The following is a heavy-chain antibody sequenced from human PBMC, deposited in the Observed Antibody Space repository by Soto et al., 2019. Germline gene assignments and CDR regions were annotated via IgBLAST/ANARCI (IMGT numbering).Heavy chain of an antibody. CDR2: IIPISGTT. CDR3: ARGYCSGGNCYSGMDV. J-gene: IGHJ6*02. D-gene: IGHD2-15*01. V-gene: IGHV1-69*13. CDR1: GGTFSTRA. Sequence: SVKVSCKASGGTFSTRAIIWVRQAPGHGLEWMGGIIPISGTTYYTQKFQGRVTITADEPTSTAFMELSSLKSDDTAVFYCARGYCSGGNCYSGMDVWGQGTMVTVSS.